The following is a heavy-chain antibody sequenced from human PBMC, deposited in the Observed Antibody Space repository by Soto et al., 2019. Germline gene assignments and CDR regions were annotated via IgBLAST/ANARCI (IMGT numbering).Heavy chain of an antibody. J-gene: IGHJ4*02. CDR1: GFTFSSYA. CDR2: ISGSGGST. Sequence: GGSLRLSCAASGFTFSSYAMSWVRQAPGKGLEWVSAISGSGGSTYYADSVKGRFTISRDNSKNTLYLQMNSLRAEDTAVYYCASRITIFGVVIMWGQGTLVTVSS. CDR3: ASRITIFGVVIM. V-gene: IGHV3-23*01. D-gene: IGHD3-3*01.